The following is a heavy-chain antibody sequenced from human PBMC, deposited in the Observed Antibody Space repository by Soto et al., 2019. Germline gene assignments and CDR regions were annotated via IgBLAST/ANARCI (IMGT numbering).Heavy chain of an antibody. J-gene: IGHJ4*02. D-gene: IGHD3-3*01. V-gene: IGHV3-15*07. CDR1: GFTFSKAW. CDR2: IKSKTDGGTT. CDR3: ITGPWNGHYIFDY. Sequence: GGSLRLSCAAAGFTFSKAWMNWVRQAPGRGLEWVGRIKSKTDGGTTDYAAPVKGRFTISRDDSKNTLYLQMNSLESEDTAVYYCITGPWNGHYIFDYWGQGTLVTVSS.